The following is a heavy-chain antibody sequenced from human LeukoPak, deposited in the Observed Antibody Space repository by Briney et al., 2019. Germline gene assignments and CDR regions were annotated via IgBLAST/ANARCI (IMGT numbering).Heavy chain of an antibody. CDR2: IYSGGST. D-gene: IGHD3-10*01. Sequence: PGGSLRLSCAASGFTVSSNYMSWVRQAPGKGLEWVSVIYSGGSTYYADSVKGRFTISRDNSKNTLYLQMNSLRAEDTAVYYCARAYGSGSYPYYFDYWGQGTLVTVSS. CDR1: GFTVSSNY. J-gene: IGHJ4*02. V-gene: IGHV3-66*01. CDR3: ARAYGSGSYPYYFDY.